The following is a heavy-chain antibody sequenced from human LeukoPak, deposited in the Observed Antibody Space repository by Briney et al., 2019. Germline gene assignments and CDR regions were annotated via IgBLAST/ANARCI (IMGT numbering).Heavy chain of an antibody. V-gene: IGHV5-51*02. J-gene: IGHJ4*02. CDR3: ARHITDTAVSN. D-gene: IGHD5-18*01. Sequence: PGEPLNTSCQASESSFTNYWSTWLRQMPGKGWKWMGIIYPGDSDTRYSPSFQGLVTISADKSISTADLQWSSLKPSDTAMYYCARHITDTAVSNWGQGTLVSVSP. CDR2: IYPGDSDT. CDR1: ESSFTNYW.